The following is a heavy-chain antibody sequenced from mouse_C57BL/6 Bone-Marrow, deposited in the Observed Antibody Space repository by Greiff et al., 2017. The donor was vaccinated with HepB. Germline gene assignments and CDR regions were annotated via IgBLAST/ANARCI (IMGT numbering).Heavy chain of an antibody. J-gene: IGHJ3*01. CDR2: INPSNGGT. CDR1: GYTFTSYW. CDR3: ARPYYYGSSYEGWFAY. Sequence: VQLQQPGTELVKPGASVKLSCKASGYTFTSYWMHWVKQRPGQGLEWIGNINPSNGGTNYNEKFKSKATLTVDKSSSTAYMQLSSLTSEDSAVYYCARPYYYGSSYEGWFAYWGQGTLVTVSA. D-gene: IGHD1-1*01. V-gene: IGHV1-53*01.